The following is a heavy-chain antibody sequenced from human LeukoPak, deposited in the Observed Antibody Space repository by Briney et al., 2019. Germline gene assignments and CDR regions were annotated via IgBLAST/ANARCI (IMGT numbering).Heavy chain of an antibody. J-gene: IGHJ5*02. CDR2: IYYSGST. D-gene: IGHD5-24*01. Sequence: PSETLSLTCTVSGGSINSYYWSWIPQLPGKGLEWFGYIYYSGSTNYNPSLKSRVAISVDTSKNQFSLKMSSMTAADTAVYYCARARDGHINNWFDPWGQGTLVTVSS. CDR3: ARARDGHINNWFDP. CDR1: GGSINSYY. V-gene: IGHV4-59*01.